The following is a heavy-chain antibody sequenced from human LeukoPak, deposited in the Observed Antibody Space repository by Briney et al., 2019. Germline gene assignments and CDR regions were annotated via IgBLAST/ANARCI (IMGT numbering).Heavy chain of an antibody. CDR3: ARIYYYDSSGYSTIYWYFDL. J-gene: IGHJ2*01. CDR1: GGSISSYY. Sequence: SETLSLTCTASGGSISSYYWSWIRRPPGKGLEWIGYIYYSGSTNYNPSLKSRVTISVDTSKNQFSLKLSSVTAADTAVYYCARIYYYDSSGYSTIYWYFDLWGRGTLVTVSS. V-gene: IGHV4-59*08. CDR2: IYYSGST. D-gene: IGHD3-22*01.